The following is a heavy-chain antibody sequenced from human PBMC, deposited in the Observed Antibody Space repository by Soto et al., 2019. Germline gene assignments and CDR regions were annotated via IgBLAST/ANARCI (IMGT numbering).Heavy chain of an antibody. Sequence: SETLSLTCTVSGDSVSSGLYYWGWVRQPPGKGLEWIGYIYYSGSTNYNPSLENRVTMSLATSKNQFSLRLRSVTAADTAVYYCVRQYSGEGSGGLWYHAFDVWGKGTMVPVAS. CDR2: IYYSGST. J-gene: IGHJ3*01. CDR3: VRQYSGEGSGGLWYHAFDV. CDR1: GDSVSSGLYY. V-gene: IGHV4-61*01. D-gene: IGHD2-15*01.